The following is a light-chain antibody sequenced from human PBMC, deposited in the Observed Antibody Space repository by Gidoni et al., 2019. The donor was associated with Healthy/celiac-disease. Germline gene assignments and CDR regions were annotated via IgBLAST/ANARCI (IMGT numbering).Light chain of an antibody. CDR2: DAS. Sequence: EIVLTQSPATLSLSPGERAPLSCRASQRVSSYLAWYQQKPGPAPKLLIYDASNSATAIPARFSGSGSGTDFTLIISSLEPEDFAVYYCQQRSNWPPITFGQXTRLEIK. J-gene: IGKJ5*01. CDR1: QRVSSY. V-gene: IGKV3-11*01. CDR3: QQRSNWPPIT.